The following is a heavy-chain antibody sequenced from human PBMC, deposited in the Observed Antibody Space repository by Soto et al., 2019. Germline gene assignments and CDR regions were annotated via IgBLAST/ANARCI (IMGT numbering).Heavy chain of an antibody. D-gene: IGHD3-16*01. CDR2: IYYSGST. V-gene: IGHV4-59*01. CDR1: GGSISSYY. CDR3: AGGQDNDDFDY. J-gene: IGHJ4*02. Sequence: SETLSLTCTVSGGSISSYYWSWIRQPPGKGLEWIGYIYYSGSTNYNPSLKSRVTISVDTSKNRFSLKLSSVTAADTAVYYWAGGQDNDDFDYWGQGTLVTVSS.